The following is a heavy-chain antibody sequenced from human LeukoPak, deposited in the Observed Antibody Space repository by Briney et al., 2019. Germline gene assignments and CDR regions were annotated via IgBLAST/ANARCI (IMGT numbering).Heavy chain of an antibody. CDR1: GYIVSTNY. CDR2: IYTDGTT. D-gene: IGHD3-10*01. V-gene: IGHV3-53*01. J-gene: IGHJ4*02. Sequence: GGSLRLSCAASGYIVSTNYMSWVRQAPGKGLEWVSIIYTDGTTKYADSVKGRFTMSRDNSKNTLFLQMNSLRAEDTAVYYCARNFFGSGSFYFEPSYYFDYWGQGTPVTVSS. CDR3: ARNFFGSGSFYFEPSYYFDY.